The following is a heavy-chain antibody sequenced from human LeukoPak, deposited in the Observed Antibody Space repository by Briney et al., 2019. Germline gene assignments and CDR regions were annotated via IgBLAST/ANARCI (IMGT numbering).Heavy chain of an antibody. J-gene: IGHJ4*02. CDR3: AREEAAGEIDY. CDR2: IYYSGCT. Sequence: SETLSLTCTVSGGSVSSGSYYWSWIRQPPGKGLEWIGYIYYSGCTNYNPSLKSRVTISVDTSKNQFSLKLSSVTAADTAVYYCAREEAAGEIDYWGQGTLVTVSP. CDR1: GGSVSSGSYY. V-gene: IGHV4-61*01. D-gene: IGHD6-13*01.